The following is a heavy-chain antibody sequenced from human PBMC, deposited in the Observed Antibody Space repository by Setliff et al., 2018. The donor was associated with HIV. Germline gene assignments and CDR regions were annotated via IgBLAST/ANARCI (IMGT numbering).Heavy chain of an antibody. J-gene: IGHJ3*02. D-gene: IGHD1-26*01. Sequence: SETLSLTCTVSGGSISSGNYYWSWIRQPAGKGLEWIGRIYTSGSTNYHPSLKSRVTISGDSSKNQFSLKLSSVSAADTAVYYCARDLKRELVQGGDAFDIWGQGTMVTVSS. CDR3: ARDLKRELVQGGDAFDI. CDR2: IYTSGST. V-gene: IGHV4-61*02. CDR1: GGSISSGNYY.